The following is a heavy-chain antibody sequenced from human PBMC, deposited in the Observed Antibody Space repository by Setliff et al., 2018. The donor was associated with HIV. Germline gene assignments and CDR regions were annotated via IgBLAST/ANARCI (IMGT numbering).Heavy chain of an antibody. D-gene: IGHD3-10*01. CDR1: GYTLTELS. CDR3: ATDQISDGSGSYPKSYFDY. CDR2: FDPEDGET. V-gene: IGHV1-24*01. Sequence: ASVKVSCKVSGYTLTELSMHWVRQAPGKGLEWMGGFDPEDGETIYAQKFQGRVTMTEDTSTGTAYMELSSLRSEDTAVYYCATDQISDGSGSYPKSYFDYWGQGTLVTVSS. J-gene: IGHJ4*02.